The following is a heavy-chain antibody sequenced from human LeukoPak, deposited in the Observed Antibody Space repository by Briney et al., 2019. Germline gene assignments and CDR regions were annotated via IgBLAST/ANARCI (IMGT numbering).Heavy chain of an antibody. D-gene: IGHD6-6*01. J-gene: IGHJ6*03. CDR3: ARASGSSSGGWVYYYYMDV. Sequence: GGSLRLSCAASGFTFRSYTMKWVRQAPGKGLEWVSYTSSSSNTIYYADSVKGRFTISRHNAKNSLYLQMNSLRADDTAVYYCARASGSSSGGWVYYYYMDVWGKGTTVTVSS. CDR1: GFTFRSYT. CDR2: TSSSSNTI. V-gene: IGHV3-48*01.